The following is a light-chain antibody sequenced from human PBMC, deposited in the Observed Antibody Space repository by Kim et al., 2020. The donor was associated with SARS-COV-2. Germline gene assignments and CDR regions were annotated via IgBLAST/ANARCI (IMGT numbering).Light chain of an antibody. J-gene: IGLJ1*01. CDR3: QVWDTDTDDYV. V-gene: IGLV3-21*01. Sequence: SYELTQPLSVSVAPGQTARITCGGNNIRGKSVRWYQQKPGQAPVLVIYYDSDRPSGIPERFAGSKAATTATLTISRGEAWDEADYYCQVWDTDTDDYVFGTGTKVTVL. CDR1: NIRGKS. CDR2: YDS.